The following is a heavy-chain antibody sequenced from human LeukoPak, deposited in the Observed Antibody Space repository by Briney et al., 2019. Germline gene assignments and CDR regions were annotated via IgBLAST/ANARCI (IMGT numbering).Heavy chain of an antibody. V-gene: IGHV3-20*04. CDR3: ARGGRRGSGSYFGTDY. CDR2: INWNGGST. CDR1: GFTFDDYG. D-gene: IGHD3-10*01. J-gene: IGHJ4*02. Sequence: GGSLRLSCAASGFTFDDYGMSWVRQAPGKGLEWVSGINWNGGSTGYADSVKGRFTISRDNAKNSLYLQMNSLRAEDTALYYCARGGRRGSGSYFGTDYWGQGTLVTVSS.